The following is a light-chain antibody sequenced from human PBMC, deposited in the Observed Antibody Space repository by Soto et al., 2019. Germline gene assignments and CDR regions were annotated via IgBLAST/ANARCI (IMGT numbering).Light chain of an antibody. CDR2: KAS. J-gene: IGKJ1*01. Sequence: DIQMTQSSSTLSASVGDRVTITCRASQSISNWLAWYQQKPGKAPNLLIYKASSLESGVPSRFSGSGSGTEFTLTISSLQPDDFATYYCQQYNSWTWTFGQGTKVEIK. V-gene: IGKV1-5*03. CDR1: QSISNW. CDR3: QQYNSWTWT.